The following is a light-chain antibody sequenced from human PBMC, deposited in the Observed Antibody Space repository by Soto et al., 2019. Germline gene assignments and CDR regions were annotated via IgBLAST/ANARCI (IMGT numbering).Light chain of an antibody. J-gene: IGLJ3*02. Sequence: QSVLTQPRSESGTPGQRVTISCSGSSSNIGSNTVNWYQQLPGTAPKLLIYSNNQRPSGVPDRFSGSKSGTSASLAISGLQSEDEADYYCAAWDDSLKSVFGGGTKLTVL. V-gene: IGLV1-44*01. CDR1: SSNIGSNT. CDR2: SNN. CDR3: AAWDDSLKSV.